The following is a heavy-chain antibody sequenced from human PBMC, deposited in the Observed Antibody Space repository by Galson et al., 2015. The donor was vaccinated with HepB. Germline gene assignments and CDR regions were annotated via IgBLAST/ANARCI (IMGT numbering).Heavy chain of an antibody. V-gene: IGHV5-51*01. Sequence: QSGAEMKKPGESLKISCKGSGYSFTSYWIGWVRQMPGKGLEWMGIIYPGDSDTRYSPSFQGQVTISADKSISTAYLQWSSLKASDTAMYYCARHRGYSSGWDGLDYWGQGTLVTVSS. CDR1: GYSFTSYW. CDR3: ARHRGYSSGWDGLDY. J-gene: IGHJ4*02. CDR2: IYPGDSDT. D-gene: IGHD6-19*01.